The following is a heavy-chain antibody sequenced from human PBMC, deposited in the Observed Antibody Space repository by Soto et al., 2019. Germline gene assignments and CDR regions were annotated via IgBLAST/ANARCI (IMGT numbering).Heavy chain of an antibody. J-gene: IGHJ5*02. D-gene: IGHD3-22*01. V-gene: IGHV3-23*01. Sequence: GGSLRLSCAASGFTFSTYAMSWVRQTPGKGLEWVSAISGNGGSTYYADSVKGRFTISRDNSKNTLYLQMNSLRAEDTAVYYCARDRAPPFGSGYSISQRFDPWGQGTLVTVSS. CDR2: ISGNGGST. CDR1: GFTFSTYA. CDR3: ARDRAPPFGSGYSISQRFDP.